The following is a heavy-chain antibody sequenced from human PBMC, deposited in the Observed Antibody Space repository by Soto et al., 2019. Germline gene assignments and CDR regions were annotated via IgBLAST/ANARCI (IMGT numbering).Heavy chain of an antibody. CDR3: AIDPEIFHY. CDR2: ISGYNGNK. V-gene: IGHV1-18*01. Sequence: QVQLVQSGAEVKKPGASVKVSCKASGYTFTSYGISWVRQAPGQGLEWMGWISGYNGNKKYAQKLQGRVTMTTDTATSTAYLELRTPRPDDTAVYYCAIDPEIFHYLGQGTLVTVSS. J-gene: IGHJ4*02. CDR1: GYTFTSYG.